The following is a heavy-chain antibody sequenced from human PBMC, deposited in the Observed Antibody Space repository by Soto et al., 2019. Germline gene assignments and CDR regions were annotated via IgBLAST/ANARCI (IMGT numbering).Heavy chain of an antibody. CDR1: GAPISSGDYY. J-gene: IGHJ4*02. CDR3: ARVGGFGATTIDY. V-gene: IGHV4-30-4*01. Sequence: SQTLSLACSFPGAPISSGDYYWSWIRQPPGKGLEWIGYIYYSGSTYYNPSLKSRVTISVDTSKNQFSLKLSSVPAADTAVYYCARVGGFGATTIDYWGQGTLVTV. CDR2: IYYSGST. D-gene: IGHD3-10*01.